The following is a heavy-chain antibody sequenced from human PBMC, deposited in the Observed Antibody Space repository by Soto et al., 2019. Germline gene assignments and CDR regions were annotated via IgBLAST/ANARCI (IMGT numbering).Heavy chain of an antibody. Sequence: LRLSCAASGFTFSSYGMHWVRQAPGKGLEWVAVISYDGSNKYYADSVKGRFTISRDNSKNTLYLQMNSLRAEDTAVYYCAKDQTYYDFWSGYLDPGYYGMDVWGQGTTVTVSS. CDR1: GFTFSSYG. CDR2: ISYDGSNK. J-gene: IGHJ6*02. CDR3: AKDQTYYDFWSGYLDPGYYGMDV. D-gene: IGHD3-3*01. V-gene: IGHV3-30*18.